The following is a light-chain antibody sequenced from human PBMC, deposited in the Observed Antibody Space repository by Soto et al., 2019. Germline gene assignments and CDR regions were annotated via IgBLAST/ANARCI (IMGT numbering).Light chain of an antibody. CDR2: DAS. V-gene: IGKV1-5*01. CDR1: QSPSRF. CDR3: QQYETFSGS. J-gene: IGKJ1*01. Sequence: DIQMTQSPSSLSASVGDRVTITCRASQSPSRFLNWYQQKSGEAPKLLIYDASALPRGVPSRFSGCGSGTKFTLTIASLQPDDFATYDCQQYETFSGSFGLRTKVDI.